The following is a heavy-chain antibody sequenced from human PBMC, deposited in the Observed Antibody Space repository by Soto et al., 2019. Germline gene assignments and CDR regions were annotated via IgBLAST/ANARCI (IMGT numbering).Heavy chain of an antibody. Sequence: ASVKVSCKASGYTFTSYGISWVRQAPGQGLEWMGWISAYNGNTNYAQKLQGRVTMTTDTSTSTAYMELRSLRSDDTAVYYCARDVAVAGLPYYFDYWGQATLVTVSS. J-gene: IGHJ4*02. V-gene: IGHV1-18*01. D-gene: IGHD6-19*01. CDR3: ARDVAVAGLPYYFDY. CDR1: GYTFTSYG. CDR2: ISAYNGNT.